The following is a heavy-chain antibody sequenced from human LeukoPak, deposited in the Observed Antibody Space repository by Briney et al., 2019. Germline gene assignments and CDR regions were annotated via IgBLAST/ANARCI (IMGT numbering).Heavy chain of an antibody. D-gene: IGHD6-13*01. V-gene: IGHV4-4*02. CDR2: RHHSGIT. CDR1: GGSISSSNW. Sequence: PSETLSLTCAVSGGSISSSNWWAWVRQPPGKGPEWIGERHHSGITNYNPSLKSRVTISVDDSRTQFSLKVSSVTAADTAVYYCARSPVWQLAYYFDYWGQGTLVTVSS. CDR3: ARSPVWQLAYYFDY. J-gene: IGHJ4*02.